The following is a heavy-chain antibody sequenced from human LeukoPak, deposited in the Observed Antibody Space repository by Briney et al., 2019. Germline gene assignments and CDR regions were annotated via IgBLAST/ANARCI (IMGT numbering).Heavy chain of an antibody. CDR2: INHSGST. CDR1: GGSFSGYY. CDR3: ARGGKYSSSWYRTGGDAFDI. V-gene: IGHV4-34*01. J-gene: IGHJ3*02. Sequence: SETLSLTCAVYGGSFSGYYWSWIRHPPGKGLEWIGEINHSGSTNYNPSLKSRVTISVDTSKNQFPLKLSSVTAADTAVYYCARGGKYSSSWYRTGGDAFDIWGQGTMVTVSS. D-gene: IGHD6-13*01.